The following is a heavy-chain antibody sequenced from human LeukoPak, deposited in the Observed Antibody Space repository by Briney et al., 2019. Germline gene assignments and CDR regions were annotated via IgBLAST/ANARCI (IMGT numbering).Heavy chain of an antibody. Sequence: GGSLRLSCEGSGFTFSNYWMGWVRQAPGKGLEWVSANSGSGGSTYYADSVKGRFTISRDNSKNTLYLQMNSLRAEDTAVYYCARDRGSYSDYWGQGTLVTVSS. CDR1: GFTFSNYW. D-gene: IGHD1-26*01. J-gene: IGHJ4*02. CDR2: NSGSGGST. V-gene: IGHV3-23*01. CDR3: ARDRGSYSDY.